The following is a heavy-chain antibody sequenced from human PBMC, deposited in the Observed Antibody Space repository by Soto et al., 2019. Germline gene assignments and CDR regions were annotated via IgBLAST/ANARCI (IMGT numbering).Heavy chain of an antibody. D-gene: IGHD3-10*01. CDR2: INAGNGNT. Sequence: ASVKVSCKASGYTFTSYAMHWVLQAPGQRLEWMGWINAGNGNTKYSQKFQGRVTITRDTSASTAYMELSSLRSEDTAVYYCARVKVRGAKNGAFDYWGQGTLVTVSS. J-gene: IGHJ4*02. V-gene: IGHV1-3*01. CDR1: GYTFTSYA. CDR3: ARVKVRGAKNGAFDY.